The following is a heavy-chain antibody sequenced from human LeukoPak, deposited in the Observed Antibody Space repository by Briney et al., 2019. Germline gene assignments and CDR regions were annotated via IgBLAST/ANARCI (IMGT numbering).Heavy chain of an antibody. CDR2: IRYDGSNK. Sequence: GGSLRLSCAASGFTFSSYGMHWVRQAPGKGLEWVAFIRYDGSNKYYADSVKGRFTISRDNSKNTLYLQMNSLRAEDTAVYYCAKPEGPATGVGSGAFDIWGQGTMVTVSS. J-gene: IGHJ3*02. CDR3: AKPEGPATGVGSGAFDI. V-gene: IGHV3-30*02. CDR1: GFTFSSYG. D-gene: IGHD4-23*01.